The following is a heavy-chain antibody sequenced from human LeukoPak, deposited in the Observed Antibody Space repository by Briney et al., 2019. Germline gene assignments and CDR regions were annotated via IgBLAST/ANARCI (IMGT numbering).Heavy chain of an antibody. CDR3: ARGARKEDIVVVVAAVDY. J-gene: IGHJ4*02. CDR2: IKQDGSEK. V-gene: IGHV3-7*01. Sequence: PGGSLRLSCAASGFTFSSYWMSWVRQAPGKGLEWVANIKQDGSEKYYVDSVKGRFTISRDNAKNSLYLQMNSLRAEDTAVYYCARGARKEDIVVVVAAVDYWGQGTLVTVSS. CDR1: GFTFSSYW. D-gene: IGHD2-15*01.